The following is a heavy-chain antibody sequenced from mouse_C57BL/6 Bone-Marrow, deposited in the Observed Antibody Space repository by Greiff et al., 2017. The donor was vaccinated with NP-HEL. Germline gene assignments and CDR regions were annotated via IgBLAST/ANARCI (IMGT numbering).Heavy chain of an antibody. J-gene: IGHJ2*01. D-gene: IGHD1-1*01. CDR1: GFSLTSYG. CDR3: ARSTRVYFDY. Sequence: VKLVESGPGLVQPSPSLSITCTVSGFSLTSYGVHWVRQSPGKGLEWLGVIWRGGSTDYNATFISRLSISKDNSKSQVFFKMNSLQADDTAIYYCARSTRVYFDYWGQGTTLTVSS. V-gene: IGHV2-2*01. CDR2: IWRGGST.